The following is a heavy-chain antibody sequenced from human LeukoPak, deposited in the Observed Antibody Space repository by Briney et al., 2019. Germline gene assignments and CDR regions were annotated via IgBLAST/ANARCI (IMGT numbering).Heavy chain of an antibody. CDR3: ARDKNYDSSGYYYY. D-gene: IGHD3-22*01. CDR2: IIPIFGIA. CDR1: GGTFSSYA. Sequence: GSSVKVSCKASGGTFSSYAISWVRQAPGQGLEWMGRIIPIFGIANYAQKFQGRVTITADKSTSTAYMELSRLRSEDTAVYYCARDKNYDSSGYYYYWGQGTLVTVSS. J-gene: IGHJ4*02. V-gene: IGHV1-69*04.